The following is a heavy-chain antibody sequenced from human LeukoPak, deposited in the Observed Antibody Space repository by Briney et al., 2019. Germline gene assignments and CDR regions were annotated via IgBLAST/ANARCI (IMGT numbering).Heavy chain of an antibody. CDR1: GGSIRSYY. D-gene: IGHD2-2*01. V-gene: IGHV4-59*01. CDR3: ARFSAHQLRSGYYYYMDV. Sequence: SETLSLTCTVSGGSIRSYYWSWVRQPPGKGVEYIGHIYYTGSTDYNPSLKSRVTMSLDTSKNQFSLKLSSVTAADTAVYSCARFSAHQLRSGYYYYMDVWGKGTTVTVSS. J-gene: IGHJ6*03. CDR2: IYYTGST.